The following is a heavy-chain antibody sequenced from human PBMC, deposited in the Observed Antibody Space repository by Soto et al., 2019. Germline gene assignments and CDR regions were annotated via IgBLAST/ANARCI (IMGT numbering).Heavy chain of an antibody. D-gene: IGHD2-8*02. V-gene: IGHV3-23*01. CDR1: GFTFSSYA. CDR2: ISGSGGST. CDR3: ARDGRYCTGTGCHNDYYYMDV. Sequence: PGGSLRLSCAASGFTFSSYAMSWVRQAPGKGLEWVSAISGSGGSTYYADSVKGRFTISRDNSKNTLYLQMHSLRAEDTAVYYCARDGRYCTGTGCHNDYYYMDVWAKGTTVTVPS. J-gene: IGHJ6*03.